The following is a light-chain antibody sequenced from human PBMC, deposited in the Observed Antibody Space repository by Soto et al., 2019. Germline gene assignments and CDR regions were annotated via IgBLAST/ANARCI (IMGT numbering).Light chain of an antibody. V-gene: IGKV1-5*03. J-gene: IGKJ5*01. Sequence: DIQMTQSPSTLSAAVGDRVKITCRASQTVSRWVAWYQQKPGKAPQLLIEKASTLESGVPSRFSGSGSGTDFTLTINSLQPEDYATYYCQQFHSFPITFGQGTRLEIK. CDR2: KAS. CDR3: QQFHSFPIT. CDR1: QTVSRW.